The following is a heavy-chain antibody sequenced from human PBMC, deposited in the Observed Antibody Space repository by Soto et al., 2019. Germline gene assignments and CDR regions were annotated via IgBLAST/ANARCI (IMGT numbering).Heavy chain of an antibody. J-gene: IGHJ4*02. D-gene: IGHD2-15*01. CDR2: IYYSGST. CDR1: GGSISSGGYY. Sequence: TLSLTCTVSGGSISSGGYYWSWIRQHPGKGLEWIGYIYYSGSTYYNPSLKSRVTISVDTSKNQFSLKLSSVTAADTAVYYCARDRECSGGTCYNYFDYWGQGTLVTVSS. V-gene: IGHV4-31*03. CDR3: ARDRECSGGTCYNYFDY.